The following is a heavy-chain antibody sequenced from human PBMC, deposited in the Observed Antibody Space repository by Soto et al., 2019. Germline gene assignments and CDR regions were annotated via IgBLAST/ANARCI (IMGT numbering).Heavy chain of an antibody. Sequence: ASVKVSCKASGYTFTSYGISWVRQAPGQGLEWMGWISAYNGNTNYAQKLQGRVTMTTDTSTSTAYMELRSLRSDDTAVYYCARDQIDQDNNWNAGGDYWGQGTLVTVSS. CDR3: ARDQIDQDNNWNAGGDY. J-gene: IGHJ4*02. CDR1: GYTFTSYG. V-gene: IGHV1-18*01. D-gene: IGHD1-1*01. CDR2: ISAYNGNT.